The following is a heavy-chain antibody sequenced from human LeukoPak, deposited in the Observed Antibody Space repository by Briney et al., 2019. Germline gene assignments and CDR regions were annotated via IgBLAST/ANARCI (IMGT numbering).Heavy chain of an antibody. V-gene: IGHV1-24*01. J-gene: IGHJ5*02. D-gene: IGHD6-6*01. CDR1: GYTFTSHY. CDR3: ATFGIAARPYDWFDP. CDR2: FDPEDGET. Sequence: ASVKVSCKASGYTFTSHYMHSVRQAPGKGLEWMGGFDPEDGETIYAQKFQGRVTMTEDTSTDTAYMELSSLRSEDTAVYYCATFGIAARPYDWFDPWGQGTLVTVSS.